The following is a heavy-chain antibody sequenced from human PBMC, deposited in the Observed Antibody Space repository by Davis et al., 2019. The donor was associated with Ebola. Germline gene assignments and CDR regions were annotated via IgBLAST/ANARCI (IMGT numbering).Heavy chain of an antibody. V-gene: IGHV3-23*01. CDR1: GFTFSSYA. J-gene: IGHJ2*01. CDR3: AKGRSYYWYFDL. Sequence: GESLKISCAASGFTFSSYAMSWVRQAPGKGLEWVSAISGSGGSTYYADSVKGRFTISRDNSKNTLYLQMNSLRAEDTAVYYCAKGRSYYWYFDLWGRGTLVTVSS. D-gene: IGHD1-26*01. CDR2: ISGSGGST.